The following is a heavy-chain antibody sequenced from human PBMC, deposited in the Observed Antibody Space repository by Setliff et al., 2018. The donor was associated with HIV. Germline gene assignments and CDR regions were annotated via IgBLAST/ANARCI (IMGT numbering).Heavy chain of an antibody. CDR2: IYYSGST. J-gene: IGHJ5*02. V-gene: IGHV4-39*07. CDR3: TRVGTYGVGGWFDP. D-gene: IGHD3-16*01. CDR1: GGSISSSTYY. Sequence: SETLSLTCTVSGGSISSSTYYWGWIRQPPGKGLEWIGSIYYSGSTYYSPSLKSRVTISVDTSKNQFSLKLSSVTAADTAMYYCTRVGTYGVGGWFDPWGQGSLVTVSS.